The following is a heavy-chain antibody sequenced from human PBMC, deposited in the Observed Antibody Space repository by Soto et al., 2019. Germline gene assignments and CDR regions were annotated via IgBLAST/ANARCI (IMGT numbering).Heavy chain of an antibody. J-gene: IGHJ3*02. CDR2: IYWDDDK. CDR3: AHIRSVYSSGWYGDAFDI. V-gene: IGHV2-5*02. Sequence: QITLKESGPTLVKPTQTLTLTCTFSGFSLSTSGVGVGWIRQPPGKALEWLALIYWDDDKRYSPSLKSRLTIPKDTSKNQVVLTMTNMDPVDTATYYCAHIRSVYSSGWYGDAFDIWGQGTMVTVSS. D-gene: IGHD6-19*01. CDR1: GFSLSTSGVG.